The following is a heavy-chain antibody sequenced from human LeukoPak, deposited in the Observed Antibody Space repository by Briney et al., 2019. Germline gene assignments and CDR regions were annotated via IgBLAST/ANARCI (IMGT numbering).Heavy chain of an antibody. CDR1: GFTFSSYA. CDR3: AKCILGYCGGGSCYSGRPGGLDV. D-gene: IGHD2-15*01. J-gene: IGHJ6*02. V-gene: IGHV3-23*01. Sequence: GGSLRLSCAASGFTFSSYAMSWVRQAPGKGLEWVSAISGSGGSTYYADSVKGRFTISRDNSKNTLYLQMNSLRAEDTAVYYCAKCILGYCGGGSCYSGRPGGLDVWGQGPRSPSP. CDR2: ISGSGGST.